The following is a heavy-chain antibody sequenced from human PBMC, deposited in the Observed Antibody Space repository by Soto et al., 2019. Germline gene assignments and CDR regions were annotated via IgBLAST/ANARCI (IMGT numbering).Heavy chain of an antibody. Sequence: SETLSLTCTVSGGSISSSSYYWGWIRQPPGKGLEWIGSIYYSGSTYYNPSLKSRVTISVDTSKNQFSLKLSSVTAADAAVYYCARDLWGVVADDYWGQGTLVTVSS. D-gene: IGHD2-15*01. CDR2: IYYSGST. V-gene: IGHV4-39*07. J-gene: IGHJ4*02. CDR3: ARDLWGVVADDY. CDR1: GGSISSSSYY.